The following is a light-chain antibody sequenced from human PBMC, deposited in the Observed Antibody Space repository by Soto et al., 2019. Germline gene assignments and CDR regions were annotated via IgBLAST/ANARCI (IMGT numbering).Light chain of an antibody. J-gene: IGLJ3*02. CDR1: SGSIASNY. CDR2: EDN. V-gene: IGLV6-57*01. CDR3: QSYDSSNQGV. Sequence: NFMLTQPHSVSASPGKTVTISCTRSSGSIASNYVKWYQQRPGSSPTTVIYEDNQRPSGVPDRFSGSIDSSSNSASLTISGLKTEDEADYYCQSYDSSNQGVFGGGTKLTVL.